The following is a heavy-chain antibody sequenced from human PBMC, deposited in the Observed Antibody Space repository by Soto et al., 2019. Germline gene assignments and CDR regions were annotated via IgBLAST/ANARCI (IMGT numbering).Heavy chain of an antibody. Sequence: SETLSLTCTVSGGSISSGDYYWSWIRRPPGKGLEWIGYIYYSGSTYYNPSLKSRVTISVDTSKNQFSLKLSSVTAADTAVYYCARDHEYYYDSSGYPAYYYYGMDVWGQGTTVTVSS. D-gene: IGHD3-22*01. CDR1: GGSISSGDYY. CDR3: ARDHEYYYDSSGYPAYYYYGMDV. J-gene: IGHJ6*02. CDR2: IYYSGST. V-gene: IGHV4-30-4*01.